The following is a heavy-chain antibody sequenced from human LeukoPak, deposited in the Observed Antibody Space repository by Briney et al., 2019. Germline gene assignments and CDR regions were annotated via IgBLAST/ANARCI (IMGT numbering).Heavy chain of an antibody. CDR1: GFTFIDYD. Sequence: GGSLRLSCAASGFTFIDYDMHWVRQVIGKGLEWVSAIGIRGDTHYSGSVKGRFTISRENAESSLYLQMNSLRAEDTAVYFCARGGIQVSGIDEFDYWGQGTLVTVSS. J-gene: IGHJ4*02. CDR2: IGIRGDT. CDR3: ARGGIQVSGIDEFDY. D-gene: IGHD6-19*01. V-gene: IGHV3-13*01.